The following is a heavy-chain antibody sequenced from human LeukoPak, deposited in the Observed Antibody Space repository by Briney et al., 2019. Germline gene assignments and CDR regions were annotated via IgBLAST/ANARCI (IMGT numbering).Heavy chain of an antibody. V-gene: IGHV4-31*03. D-gene: IGHD5-24*01. CDR3: ATYNRDGYNFAFQH. CDR2: IYYSGST. J-gene: IGHJ1*01. Sequence: SQTLSLTCTVSGGSISSGGYHWSWIRQHPGQGLEWIGYIYYSGSTSYNPSLKSRVTILLDTSKNQFSLKLSSVTAADTAVYYCATYNRDGYNFAFQHWGQGTLVTVSS. CDR1: GGSISSGGYH.